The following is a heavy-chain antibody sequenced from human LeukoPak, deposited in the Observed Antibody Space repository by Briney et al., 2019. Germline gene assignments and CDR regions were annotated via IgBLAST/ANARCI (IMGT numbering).Heavy chain of an antibody. V-gene: IGHV4-59*01. J-gene: IGHJ6*03. Sequence: PSETLSLTCTVSGGSISSYYWSWIRQPPGKGLEWIGYIYYSGSTNYNPSLKSRVTISVDTSKNQFSLKLSSVTAADTAVYYCARVSYGSGSYYNYYYYYYMDVWGKGTTVTISS. CDR2: IYYSGST. CDR3: ARVSYGSGSYYNYYYYYYMDV. CDR1: GGSISSYY. D-gene: IGHD3-10*01.